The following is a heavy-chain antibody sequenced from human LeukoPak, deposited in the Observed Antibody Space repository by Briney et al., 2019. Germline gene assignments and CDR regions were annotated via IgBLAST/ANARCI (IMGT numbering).Heavy chain of an antibody. J-gene: IGHJ5*02. D-gene: IGHD2-2*01. CDR2: INAGNGNT. CDR3: ARVGYCSSTSCYGYNWFDP. Sequence: ASVKVSCKASGYTFTSYYMHWVRQAPGQRLEWMGWINAGNGNTKYSQKFQGRVTITRDTSASTAYMELSSLRSEDTAVYYCARVGYCSSTSCYGYNWFDPWGQGTLVTVSS. V-gene: IGHV1-3*01. CDR1: GYTFTSYY.